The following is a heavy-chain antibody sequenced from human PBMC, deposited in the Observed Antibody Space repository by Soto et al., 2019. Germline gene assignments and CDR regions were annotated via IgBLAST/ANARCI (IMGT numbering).Heavy chain of an antibody. Sequence: SVKVSCKSSGFTFTSYAIHWLRQAPGQRPQWMGWINGGSGNTKYSQDFQGRVTFTRDTFATTAYLELSSLRSEDTAVYYCARVPPWGNSAGDYYIQHYDSWGQGTPVTVSS. CDR2: INGGSGNT. D-gene: IGHD3-10*01. J-gene: IGHJ4*02. V-gene: IGHV1-3*01. CDR1: GFTFTSYA. CDR3: ARVPPWGNSAGDYYIQHYDS.